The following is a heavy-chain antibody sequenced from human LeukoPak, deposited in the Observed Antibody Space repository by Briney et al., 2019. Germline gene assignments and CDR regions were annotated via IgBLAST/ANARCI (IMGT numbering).Heavy chain of an antibody. J-gene: IGHJ4*02. Sequence: GASVRVSCKASGYTFTSYYMHWVRQAPGQGLEWMAIIDPTGGSSTYAQKFQGRVTMTRDMSTSTVYMLLGSLRSEDTAVYYCARENHDSSGYGEGFDYWGQGTLVTVSS. CDR2: IDPTGGSS. V-gene: IGHV1-46*01. CDR1: GYTFTSYY. CDR3: ARENHDSSGYGEGFDY. D-gene: IGHD3-22*01.